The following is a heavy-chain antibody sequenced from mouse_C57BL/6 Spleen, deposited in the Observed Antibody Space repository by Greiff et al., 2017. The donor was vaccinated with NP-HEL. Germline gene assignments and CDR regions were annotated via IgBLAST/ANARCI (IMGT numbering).Heavy chain of an antibody. CDR2: ISNGGGST. CDR1: GFTFSDYY. Sequence: EVQRVESGGGLVQPGGSLKLSCAASGFTFSDYYMYWVRQTPEKRLEWVAYISNGGGSTYYPDTVKGRFTISRDNAKNTLYLQISRLKSEDTAMYYCARHNYGTFDYWGQGTTLTVSS. V-gene: IGHV5-12*01. CDR3: ARHNYGTFDY. J-gene: IGHJ2*01. D-gene: IGHD1-1*01.